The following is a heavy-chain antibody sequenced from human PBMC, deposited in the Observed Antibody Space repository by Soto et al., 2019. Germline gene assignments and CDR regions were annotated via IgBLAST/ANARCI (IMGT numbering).Heavy chain of an antibody. CDR2: ISPNTGGT. V-gene: IGHV1-2*02. CDR1: GYIFTGYY. Sequence: ASVKVSCKASGYIFTGYYIHWVRQAPGQGREWMGEISPNTGGTKYAQKFQDRVTMTRDTSITTVYMELSNLSPDDTAMYYCGRGRSGELVVFYWGQGTPVTVSS. CDR3: GRGRSGELVVFY. D-gene: IGHD3-16*02. J-gene: IGHJ4*02.